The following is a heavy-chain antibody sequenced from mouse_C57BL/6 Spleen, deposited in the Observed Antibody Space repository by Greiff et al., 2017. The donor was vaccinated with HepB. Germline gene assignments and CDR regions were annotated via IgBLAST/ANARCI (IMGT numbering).Heavy chain of an antibody. J-gene: IGHJ2*01. Sequence: QVQLQQPGAELVMPGASVKLSCKASGYTFTSYWMHWVKQRPGQGLEWIGEIDPSDSYTNYNQKFKGKSTLTVDKSSSTAYMQLSSLTSEDSAVYYCARRGYGRESYFDYWGQGTTLTVSS. V-gene: IGHV1-69*01. CDR3: ARRGYGRESYFDY. CDR1: GYTFTSYW. D-gene: IGHD1-1*01. CDR2: IDPSDSYT.